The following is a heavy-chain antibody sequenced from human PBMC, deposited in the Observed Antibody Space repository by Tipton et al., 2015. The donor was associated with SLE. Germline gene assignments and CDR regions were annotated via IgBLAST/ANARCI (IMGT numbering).Heavy chain of an antibody. CDR2: IYSGGST. CDR1: GFTVSSNY. J-gene: IGHJ3*02. D-gene: IGHD5-12*01. Sequence: SLRLSCAASGFTVSSNYMSWVRQAPGKGLEWASVIYSGGSTYYADSVKGRFTISRDNSKNTLYLQMNSLRAEDTAVYYCARDIRYIVATTRNAFDIWGQGTMVTVSS. V-gene: IGHV3-53*05. CDR3: ARDIRYIVATTRNAFDI.